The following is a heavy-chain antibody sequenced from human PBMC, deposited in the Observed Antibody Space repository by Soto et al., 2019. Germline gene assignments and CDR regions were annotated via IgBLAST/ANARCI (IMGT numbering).Heavy chain of an antibody. V-gene: IGHV3-33*01. CDR2: IWYDGSNK. CDR1: GFTFSSYG. Sequence: GGSLRLSCAASGFTFSSYGMHWVRQAPGKGLEWVAVIWYDGSNKYYADSVKGRFTISRDNSKNTLYLQMNSLRAEDTAVYYCARQLSIAAALYYFDYWGQGTLVTVSS. D-gene: IGHD6-13*01. J-gene: IGHJ4*02. CDR3: ARQLSIAAALYYFDY.